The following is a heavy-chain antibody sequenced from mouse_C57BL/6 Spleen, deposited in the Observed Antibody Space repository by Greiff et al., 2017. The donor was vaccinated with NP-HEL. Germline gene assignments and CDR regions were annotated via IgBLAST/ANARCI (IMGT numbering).Heavy chain of an antibody. CDR2: ISDGGSYT. V-gene: IGHV5-4*01. CDR1: GFTFSSYA. CDR3: ARDGTQATGNFDY. J-gene: IGHJ2*01. D-gene: IGHD3-2*02. Sequence: EVQLVESGGGLVKPGGSLKLSCAASGFTFSSYAMSWVRQTPEKRLEWVATISDGGSYTYYPDNVKGRFTISRDNAKNNLYLQMSHLKSEDTAMYYCARDGTQATGNFDYGGQGTTLTVSS.